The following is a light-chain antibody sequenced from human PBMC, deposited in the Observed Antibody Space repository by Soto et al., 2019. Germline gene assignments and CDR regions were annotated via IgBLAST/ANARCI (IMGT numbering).Light chain of an antibody. CDR2: KDS. V-gene: IGLV3-25*03. CDR3: QSADSSGTYP. J-gene: IGLJ2*01. Sequence: SYELTQPPSVSVSPGQTARITCSGDALPKQYAYWYQRKPGQAPVLVIYKDSERPSGIPERFSGSSSGTTVTLTISGVQAEDEADYYCQSADSSGTYPFGGGTKLTVL. CDR1: ALPKQY.